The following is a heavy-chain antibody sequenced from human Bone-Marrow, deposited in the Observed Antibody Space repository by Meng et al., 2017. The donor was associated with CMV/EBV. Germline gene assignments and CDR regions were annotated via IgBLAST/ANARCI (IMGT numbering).Heavy chain of an antibody. Sequence: GESLKISCAASGFTFSNYEMNWVRQAPGKGLEWVSYISRRGVTIYHADSVKGRFTISRDNAENSLYLQMNSLRAEDTAVYYCARDDSSLPAYYYGMDVWGQGTTVTVSS. CDR3: ARDDSSLPAYYYGMDV. CDR2: ISRRGVTI. J-gene: IGHJ6*02. V-gene: IGHV3-48*03. CDR1: GFTFSNYE. D-gene: IGHD3-22*01.